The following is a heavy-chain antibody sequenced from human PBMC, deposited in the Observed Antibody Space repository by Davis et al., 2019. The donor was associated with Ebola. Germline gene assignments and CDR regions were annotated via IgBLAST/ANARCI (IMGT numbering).Heavy chain of an antibody. CDR2: IYPGDSDT. J-gene: IGHJ4*01. Sequence: PGGSLRLSCEASGYTFTNYWIAWVRQMPGKGLEWMGIIYPGDSDTRYSPSFQGQVTISVDRSINTAYLQWRSLRPSDTAIYYCARHGTGGPKAPPYYFDYWGQGAVVTVSS. CDR1: GYTFTNYW. CDR3: ARHGTGGPKAPPYYFDY. V-gene: IGHV5-51*01. D-gene: IGHD2-15*01.